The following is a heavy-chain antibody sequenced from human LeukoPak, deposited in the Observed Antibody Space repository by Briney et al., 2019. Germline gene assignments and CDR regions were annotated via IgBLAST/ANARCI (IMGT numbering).Heavy chain of an antibody. CDR3: ARGGLSYYYGSSSFDF. CDR1: GGSISSGGYS. J-gene: IGHJ4*02. V-gene: IGHV4-30-2*01. CDR2: IYHSGST. D-gene: IGHD3-10*01. Sequence: SETLSLTCAVSGGSISSGGYSWSWIRQPPGMGLEWIGYIYHSGSTYYNPSLKSRVTISVDRSKNQFSLKLSSVTAADTAVYYCARGGLSYYYGSSSFDFWGQGTLVTVSS.